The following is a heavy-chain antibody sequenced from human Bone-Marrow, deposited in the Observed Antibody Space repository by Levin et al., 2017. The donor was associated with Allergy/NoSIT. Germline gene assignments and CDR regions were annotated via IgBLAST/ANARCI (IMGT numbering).Heavy chain of an antibody. CDR2: ISKDGGEI. CDR3: ASLFFSGGSQGDY. D-gene: IGHD3-16*01. J-gene: IGHJ4*02. V-gene: IGHV3-30*03. CDR1: RLSFISYA. Sequence: GESLKISCSASRLSFISYAMHWVRQAPGKGLEWVAMISKDGGEIHYVDSVKGRFTISRDNSQTKLFLQLDNLRPEDTAVYYCASLFFSGGSQGDYWGQGTLVTVSS.